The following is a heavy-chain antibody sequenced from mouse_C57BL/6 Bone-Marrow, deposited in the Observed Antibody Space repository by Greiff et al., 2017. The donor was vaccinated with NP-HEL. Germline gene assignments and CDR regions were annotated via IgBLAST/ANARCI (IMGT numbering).Heavy chain of an antibody. CDR1: GFTFTDYY. CDR3: ARLNYGSSYEWYFDV. Sequence: EVQLQESGPVLVKPGPSVKISCKASGFTFTDYYMHWVKQSHGKSLEWIGLVYPYNGGTSYNQKFKGKATLTVDTSSSTAYMELNSLTSEDSAVYYCARLNYGSSYEWYFDVWGTGTTVTVSS. V-gene: IGHV1-36*01. J-gene: IGHJ1*03. CDR2: VYPYNGGT. D-gene: IGHD1-1*01.